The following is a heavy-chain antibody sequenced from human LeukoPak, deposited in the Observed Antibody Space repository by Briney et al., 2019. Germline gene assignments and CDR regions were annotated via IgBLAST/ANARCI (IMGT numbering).Heavy chain of an antibody. CDR3: ASIVTENFGL. CDR2: ISSSSSYI. D-gene: IGHD1-26*01. V-gene: IGHV3-21*01. J-gene: IGHJ2*01. Sequence: GGSLRLSCAASGFTFSSYSMNWVRQAPGKGLEWVSSISSSSSYIYYADSVKGRFSISRDNAKNSLYLQMNSLRAEDTAVYYCASIVTENFGLWGRGTLVTVSS. CDR1: GFTFSSYS.